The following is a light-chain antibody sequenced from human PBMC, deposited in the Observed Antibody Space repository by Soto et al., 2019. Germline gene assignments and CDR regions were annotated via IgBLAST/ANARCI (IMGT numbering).Light chain of an antibody. CDR3: QQYAGSPRT. CDR1: QSVRSNF. Sequence: EIVLTQSPGTLSLSPGDTAALSYRASQSVRSNFLAWYQHKPGQAPRLLIHDAYSRATGIPDRFSGSGSDRDFTLTISRLEPEDFAVYYCQQYAGSPRTFGQGTKLVIK. J-gene: IGKJ2*01. CDR2: DAY. V-gene: IGKV3-20*01.